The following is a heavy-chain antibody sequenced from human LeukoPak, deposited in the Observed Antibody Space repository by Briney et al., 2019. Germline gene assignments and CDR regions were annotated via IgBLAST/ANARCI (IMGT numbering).Heavy chain of an antibody. J-gene: IGHJ4*02. D-gene: IGHD2-21*02. Sequence: GGSLRLSCAASEFTLSTYWMNWYRQAPGKGLEWVGNINQDASEINYVDSVRGRFTISRDNAKNSLHLQMNSLRAEDTAVYYCATDRDNSDWQKRFDSWGQGTLVTVSS. CDR2: INQDASEI. V-gene: IGHV3-7*01. CDR3: ATDRDNSDWQKRFDS. CDR1: EFTLSTYW.